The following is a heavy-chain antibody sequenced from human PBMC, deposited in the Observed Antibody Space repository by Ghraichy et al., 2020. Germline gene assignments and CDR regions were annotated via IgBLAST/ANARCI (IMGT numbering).Heavy chain of an antibody. D-gene: IGHD5-18*01. CDR1: GGSISSYY. V-gene: IGHV4-59*08. J-gene: IGHJ6*02. CDR2: IYYSGST. CDR3: ARVTLYSYGYYGMDV. Sequence: SETLSLTCTVSGGSISSYYWSWIRQPPGKELEWIGYIYYSGSTNYNPSLKSRVTISVDTSKNQFSLKLSSVTAADTAVYYCARVTLYSYGYYGMDVWGQGTTVTVSS.